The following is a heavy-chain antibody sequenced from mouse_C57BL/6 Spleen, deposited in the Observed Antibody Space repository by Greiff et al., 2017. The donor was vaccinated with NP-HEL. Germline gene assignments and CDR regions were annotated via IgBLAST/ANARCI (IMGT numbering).Heavy chain of an antibody. D-gene: IGHD2-13*01. J-gene: IGHJ2*01. CDR1: GYTFTSYW. Sequence: QVQLQQPGAELVKPGASVKLSCKASGYTFTSYWMHWVKQRPGQGLEWIGMIHPNSGSTNYNEKFKSKATLTVDKSSSTAYMQLSSLTSEDSAVDYCARERVTKDFDYWGQGTTLTVSS. CDR3: ARERVTKDFDY. CDR2: IHPNSGST. V-gene: IGHV1-64*01.